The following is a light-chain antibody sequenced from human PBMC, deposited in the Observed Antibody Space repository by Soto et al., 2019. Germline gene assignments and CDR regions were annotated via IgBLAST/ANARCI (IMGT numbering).Light chain of an antibody. CDR3: SSYTTSSTV. CDR2: DVS. Sequence: QSVLTQPASVSGSPGQSITITCTGTSSDVGGYNYVSWFQQHPGKAPKLMIYDVSNRPSGVPYRFSGSKSGNTASLTISGLQAEDEADYYGSSYTTSSTVFGGGTKLTVL. V-gene: IGLV2-14*03. CDR1: SSDVGGYNY. J-gene: IGLJ3*02.